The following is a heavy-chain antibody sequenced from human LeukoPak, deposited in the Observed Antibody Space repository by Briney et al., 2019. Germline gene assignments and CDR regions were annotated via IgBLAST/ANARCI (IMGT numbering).Heavy chain of an antibody. D-gene: IGHD3-22*01. V-gene: IGHV3-9*01. J-gene: IGHJ4*02. Sequence: GGSLRLSCAASGFTFDDYAMPWVRQAPGKGLEWVSGISWNSGSIGYADSVKGRFTISRDNSKNTLYLQMNSLRAEDTAVYYCAKDHVEERDSSGYYYEVDYWGQGTLVTVSS. CDR2: ISWNSGSI. CDR3: AKDHVEERDSSGYYYEVDY. CDR1: GFTFDDYA.